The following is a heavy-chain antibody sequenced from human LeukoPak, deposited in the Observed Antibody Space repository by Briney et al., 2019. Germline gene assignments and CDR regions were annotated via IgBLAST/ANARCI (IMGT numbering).Heavy chain of an antibody. CDR1: GGSISPYY. V-gene: IGHV4-59*01. CDR2: IYYSGST. D-gene: IGHD3-9*01. Sequence: PSETLSLTCTVSGGSISPYYWSWIRQPPGKGLEGIGYIYYSGSTNYNPSLKSRVTISVDTSKNQFSLKLSSVTAADTAVYYCARGDYDILTGQIYFDYRGQGTLVTVSS. J-gene: IGHJ4*02. CDR3: ARGDYDILTGQIYFDY.